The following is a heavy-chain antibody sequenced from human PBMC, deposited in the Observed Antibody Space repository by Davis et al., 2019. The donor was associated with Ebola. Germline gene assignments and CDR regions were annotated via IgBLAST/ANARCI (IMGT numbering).Heavy chain of an antibody. CDR3: ARGDTVTPHSYYYYYGMDV. V-gene: IGHV1-2*04. D-gene: IGHD4-17*01. CDR1: GYTFTGYY. CDR2: INPNSGGT. J-gene: IGHJ6*02. Sequence: ASVKVSCKASGYTFTGYYMHWVRQAPGQGLEWMGWINPNSGGTNYAQKFQGWVTMTRDTSISTAYMELSRLRSDDTAVYYCARGDTVTPHSYYYYYGMDVWGQGTTVTVSS.